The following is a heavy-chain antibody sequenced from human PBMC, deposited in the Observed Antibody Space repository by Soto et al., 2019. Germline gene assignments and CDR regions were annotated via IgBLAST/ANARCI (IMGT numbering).Heavy chain of an antibody. V-gene: IGHV1-69*01. CDR2: IIPVFGIE. J-gene: IGHJ3*02. CDR1: GGTFSSYG. D-gene: IGHD3-22*01. CDR3: ARGLSYYESSGYSDAFDI. Sequence: HVQLVQSGAEVKKPGSSVKVSCKASGGTFSSYGVSWVRQAPGQGLEWMGRIIPVFGIEHYAQKSQGRVTVTADESTSTAYMELSCLTSEDTDVYYCARGLSYYESSGYSDAFDIWGQGTLVTVSS.